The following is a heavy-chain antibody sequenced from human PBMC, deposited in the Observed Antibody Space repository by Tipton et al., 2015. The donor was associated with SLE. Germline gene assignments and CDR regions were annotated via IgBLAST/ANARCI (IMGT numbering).Heavy chain of an antibody. J-gene: IGHJ3*02. CDR1: GGSISNYY. Sequence: TLSLTCTVSGGSISNYYWSWIRQPAGKGLEWIGRIFTSGNTNYNPSLKSRITISVDTSKNQFFLKLSSVTAADTALYYCAREESSSWFPDAFDIWGQGTMVTVSS. D-gene: IGHD6-6*01. CDR2: IFTSGNT. V-gene: IGHV4-4*07. CDR3: AREESSSWFPDAFDI.